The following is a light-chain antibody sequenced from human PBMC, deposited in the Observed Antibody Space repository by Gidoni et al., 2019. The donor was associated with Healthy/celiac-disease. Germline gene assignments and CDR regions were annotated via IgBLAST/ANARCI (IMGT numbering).Light chain of an antibody. CDR2: EVS. CDR3: SSYTSSSTLV. CDR1: SSDVGGYNY. Sequence: QSALTQPASVSGSPGQSITISCTGTSSDVGGYNYVSWYQQHPGKAPNLMIYEVSNRPSGVSNRFSGSKSGKTASLTISGLQAEDEADYYCSSYTSSSTLVFGGGTKLTVL. V-gene: IGLV2-14*01. J-gene: IGLJ2*01.